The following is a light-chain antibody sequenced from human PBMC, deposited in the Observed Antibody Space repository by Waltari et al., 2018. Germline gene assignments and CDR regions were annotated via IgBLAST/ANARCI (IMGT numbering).Light chain of an antibody. CDR2: DNR. V-gene: IGLV1-40*01. J-gene: IGLJ3*02. CDR1: SPNLGTGYE. CDR3: QSYDISLNGWV. Sequence: QSVLTQPPSVSGAPGPRVTIPCTGNSPNLGTGYEVHWYQQFPGTAPRLLIFDNRNRPSGVPDRFSGSKSGTSASLAITGLQAEDEADYYCQSYDISLNGWVFGGGTKLTVL.